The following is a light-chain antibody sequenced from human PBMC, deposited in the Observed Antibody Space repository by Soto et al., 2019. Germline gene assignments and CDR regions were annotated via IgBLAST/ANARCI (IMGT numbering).Light chain of an antibody. V-gene: IGKV3-11*01. CDR1: QSVSSY. CDR2: DAS. Sequence: EIVITPSSSARSVSPVESATPSFKALQSVSSYLAWYQQKPGQAPRLLIYDASNRATGIPARFSGSGSGTDFTLTISRLEPEDFAVYYCQQRSNWPPGITFGQGTRLEIK. J-gene: IGKJ5*01. CDR3: QQRSNWPPGIT.